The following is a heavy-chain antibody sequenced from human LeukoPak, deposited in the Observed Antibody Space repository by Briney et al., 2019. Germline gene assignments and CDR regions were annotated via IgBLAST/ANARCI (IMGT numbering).Heavy chain of an antibody. Sequence: RASVKVSCKASGYTSTGYYMHWVRQAPGQGLEWMGWFNPNSGGTNYAQKLQGRVTMTTDTSTSTAYMELRSLRSDDAAVYYCARGKGEVRSAFDIWGQGTMVTVSS. V-gene: IGHV1-2*02. CDR2: FNPNSGGT. CDR1: GYTSTGYY. J-gene: IGHJ3*02. CDR3: ARGKGEVRSAFDI.